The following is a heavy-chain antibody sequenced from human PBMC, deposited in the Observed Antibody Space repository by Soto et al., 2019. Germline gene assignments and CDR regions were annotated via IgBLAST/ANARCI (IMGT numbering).Heavy chain of an antibody. CDR2: IYYSGST. V-gene: IGHV4-59*08. J-gene: IGHJ4*02. D-gene: IGHD3-16*02. CDR3: ARRYTAKNYYFDY. CDR1: GGSISSYY. Sequence: PSETLSLTCTVSGGSISSYYWSWIRQPPGKGLEWIGYIYYSGSTNYNPSLKSRVTISVDTSKNQFSLKLSSVTAADTAVYYCARRYTAKNYYFDYWGQGTLVTAPQ.